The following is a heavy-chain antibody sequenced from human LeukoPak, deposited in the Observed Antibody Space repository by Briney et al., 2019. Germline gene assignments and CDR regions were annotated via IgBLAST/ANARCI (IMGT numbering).Heavy chain of an antibody. D-gene: IGHD2-2*01. J-gene: IGHJ5*02. CDR3: ARGVGYCSSTSCYPGFDP. Sequence: SETLSLTCTVSGGSISSYFWSWIRQPAGKGLEWIGRIYTSGSTNYNPSLKSRVTMSVDTSKNQFSLKLSSVTAADTAVYYCARGVGYCSSTSCYPGFDPWGQGTLVTVSS. CDR1: GGSISSYF. CDR2: IYTSGST. V-gene: IGHV4-4*07.